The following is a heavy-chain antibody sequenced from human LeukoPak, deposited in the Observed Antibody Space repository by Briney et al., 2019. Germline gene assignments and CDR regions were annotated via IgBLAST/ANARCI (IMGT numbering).Heavy chain of an antibody. CDR1: GYTSTSYG. Sequence: AASVKVSCKASGYTSTSYGISWVRQAPGQGLEWMGWISAYNGNTNYAQKLQGRVTMTTDTSTSTDYMELTSLTSDDTAVYYCARDNSVGETAWWFDPWGQGTLVTVSS. CDR2: ISAYNGNT. D-gene: IGHD1-26*01. CDR3: ARDNSVGETAWWFDP. J-gene: IGHJ5*02. V-gene: IGHV1-18*01.